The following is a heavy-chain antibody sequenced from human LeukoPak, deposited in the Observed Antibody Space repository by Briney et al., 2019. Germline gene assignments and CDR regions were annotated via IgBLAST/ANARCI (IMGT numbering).Heavy chain of an antibody. J-gene: IGHJ4*02. CDR2: ISDDGSNK. Sequence: GGSLRLSCAASGFTFSTYGMHWVRQAPGKGLEWVAVISDDGSNKYYVDSVKGRFTISRDNSKNTLYLQMNSLRAEDTAVYYCAKGSLKCSSTSCPRYWGQGTLVTVSS. CDR3: AKGSLKCSSTSCPRY. V-gene: IGHV3-30*18. D-gene: IGHD2-2*01. CDR1: GFTFSTYG.